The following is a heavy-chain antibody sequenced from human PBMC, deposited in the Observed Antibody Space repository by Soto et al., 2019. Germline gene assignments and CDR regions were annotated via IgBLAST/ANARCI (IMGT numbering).Heavy chain of an antibody. J-gene: IGHJ6*02. D-gene: IGHD2-15*01. CDR3: ARDCSGGSCYPGMDV. V-gene: IGHV3-13*05. CDR1: GFTFRNYD. Sequence: GGSLRLSCEASGFTFRNYDMHWVRQGTGKGLEWVSGISAAGDPDYADSVEGRFTISRENAQNSFFLQINSLRAEDTAVYFCARDCSGGSCYPGMDVWGQGTTVTVSS. CDR2: ISAAGDP.